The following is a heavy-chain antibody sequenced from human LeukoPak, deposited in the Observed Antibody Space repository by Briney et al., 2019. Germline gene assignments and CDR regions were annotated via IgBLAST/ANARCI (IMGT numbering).Heavy chain of an antibody. J-gene: IGHJ3*02. D-gene: IGHD2-15*01. V-gene: IGHV3-30-3*01. CDR3: ARHNTPDAFDI. Sequence: GGSLRLSCAASGFTFSSYAMHWVRQAPGKGLEWVAVISYDGSNKYYADSVKGRFTISRGNSKNTLYLQMNSLRAEDTAVYYCARHNTPDAFDIWGQGTMVTVSS. CDR2: ISYDGSNK. CDR1: GFTFSSYA.